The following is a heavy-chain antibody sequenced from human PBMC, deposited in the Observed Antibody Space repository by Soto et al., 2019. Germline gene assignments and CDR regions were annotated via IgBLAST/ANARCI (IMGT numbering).Heavy chain of an antibody. V-gene: IGHV3-33*01. D-gene: IGHD3-10*01. J-gene: IGHJ4*02. Sequence: QVQLVESGGGVVQPGRSLRLSCAASGFTFSNYGMHWVRQAPGKGLEWVAVIWYDGSNEYYADSVKGRFTISRDNSKNTLSLQMNSLRADDTAVYYCARDYYRSGSYYSDWGQGTLVTLSS. CDR2: IWYDGSNE. CDR1: GFTFSNYG. CDR3: ARDYYRSGSYYSD.